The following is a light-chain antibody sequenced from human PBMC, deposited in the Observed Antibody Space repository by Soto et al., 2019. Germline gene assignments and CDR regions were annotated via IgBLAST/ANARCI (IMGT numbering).Light chain of an antibody. J-gene: IGKJ2*01. V-gene: IGKV3-15*01. CDR1: QPVSSH. Sequence: EIVMTQSPATLSVSPGEGATLSCRANQPVSSHLAWYQHKPGQAPRLLIHAASTRAPGVPVRFSGSGSGTEFTLTISSLQSEDFAVYYCQQYNSYMYTFGQGTKLEIK. CDR3: QQYNSYMYT. CDR2: AAS.